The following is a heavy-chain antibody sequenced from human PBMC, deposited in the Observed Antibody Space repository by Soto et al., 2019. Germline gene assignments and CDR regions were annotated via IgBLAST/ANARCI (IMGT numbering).Heavy chain of an antibody. CDR2: INPNSGGT. CDR1: GGGFSSYA. CDR3: AREGSGRHYYYYYGMDV. V-gene: IGHV1-2*04. J-gene: IGHJ6*02. D-gene: IGHD3-10*01. Sequence: ASVTVSWQAAGGGFSSYAISWVRQAPGQGLEWMGWINPNSGGTNYAQKFQGWVTMTRDTSISTAYMELSRLRSDDTAVYYCAREGSGRHYYYYYGMDVWGQGTTVTVSS.